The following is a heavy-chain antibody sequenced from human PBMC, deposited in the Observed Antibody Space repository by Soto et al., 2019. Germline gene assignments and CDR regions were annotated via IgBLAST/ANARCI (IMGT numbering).Heavy chain of an antibody. CDR1: GRSFSGYY. V-gene: IGHV4-34*01. J-gene: IGHJ1*01. D-gene: IGHD2-15*01. CDR3: ARGCGGGSCVKDFQK. Sequence: SETLSLTCAVYGRSFSGYYWSWIRQPPGKGLEWIGEINHSGSTNYNPSLKSRVTLSVDTSKTQFSLKLSCVTAANPSVYYFARGCGGGSCVKDFQKWGQGTRVTVSS. CDR2: INHSGST.